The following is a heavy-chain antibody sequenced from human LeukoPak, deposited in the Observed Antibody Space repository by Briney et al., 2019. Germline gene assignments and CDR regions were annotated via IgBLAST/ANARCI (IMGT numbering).Heavy chain of an antibody. CDR3: ARDALTGYYSPGYYFDH. J-gene: IGHJ4*02. CDR2: ISWNSGSI. CDR1: GFTFDDYA. D-gene: IGHD3-9*01. V-gene: IGHV3-9*01. Sequence: PGRSLRLSCAASGFTFDDYAMHWVRQAPGKGLEWVSGISWNSGSIGYADSVKGRFTISRDNSENTLYLQMNSLRTEDTAMYYCARDALTGYYSPGYYFDHWGQGTLVTVSS.